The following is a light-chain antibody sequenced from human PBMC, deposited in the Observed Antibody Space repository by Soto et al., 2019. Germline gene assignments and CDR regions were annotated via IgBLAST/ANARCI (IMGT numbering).Light chain of an antibody. Sequence: ALTQPASVSGSPGQSITISCTGTSSDVGGYNYVSWYQQHPGKAPKLMIYDVSNRPSGVSNRFSGSKSGNTASLTISGLQADDEADYYCNSFRSSNPPYYVFGTGTKVTVL. CDR3: NSFRSSNPPYYV. J-gene: IGLJ1*01. V-gene: IGLV2-14*01. CDR1: SSDVGGYNY. CDR2: DVS.